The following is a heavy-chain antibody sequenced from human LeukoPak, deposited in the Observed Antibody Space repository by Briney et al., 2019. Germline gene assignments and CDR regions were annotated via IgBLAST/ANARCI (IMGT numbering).Heavy chain of an antibody. Sequence: ASVTLSCKASGYTFTGYYMHWVRQAPGQGLEWMGRINPNSGGTNYAQKFQGRVTMIRDTSISTAYMELSRLRSDDTAVYYCARDRTSYEISGKKGYYYMDVWGKGTTVTVSS. V-gene: IGHV1-2*06. CDR3: ARDRTSYEISGKKGYYYMDV. CDR2: INPNSGGT. CDR1: GYTFTGYY. J-gene: IGHJ6*03. D-gene: IGHD3-22*01.